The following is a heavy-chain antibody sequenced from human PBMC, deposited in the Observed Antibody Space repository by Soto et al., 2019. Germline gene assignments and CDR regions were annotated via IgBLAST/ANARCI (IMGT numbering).Heavy chain of an antibody. D-gene: IGHD2-2*01. J-gene: IGHJ6*03. Sequence: GGSLRLSCAASGFTFSSYWMSWVRQAPGKGLKWVANIKQDGSEKYYVDSVKGRFTISRDNAKNSLYLKMNSLRAEDTAVYYCARFLSSTSCEREFCYYYYMDVWGKGTTVTVSS. V-gene: IGHV3-7*01. CDR2: IKQDGSEK. CDR1: GFTFSSYW. CDR3: ARFLSSTSCEREFCYYYYMDV.